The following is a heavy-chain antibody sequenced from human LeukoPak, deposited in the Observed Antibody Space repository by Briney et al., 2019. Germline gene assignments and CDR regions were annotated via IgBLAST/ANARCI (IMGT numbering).Heavy chain of an antibody. CDR3: ASGKVESWPADAFDI. CDR1: GGTFSSYA. Sequence: SVKVSCKASGGTFSSYAISWVRQAPGQGLEWMGGIIPIFGTANYAQKFQGRVTITADESTSTAYMELSSLRSEDTAVYYCASGKVESWPADAFDIWGQGTMVTVSS. D-gene: IGHD6-13*01. CDR2: IIPIFGTA. V-gene: IGHV1-69*13. J-gene: IGHJ3*02.